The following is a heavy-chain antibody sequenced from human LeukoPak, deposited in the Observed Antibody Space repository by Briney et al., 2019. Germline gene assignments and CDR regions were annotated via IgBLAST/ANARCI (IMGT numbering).Heavy chain of an antibody. V-gene: IGHV4-38-2*01. CDR1: GYSISSGYY. CDR3: ARGATSGSYESDY. Sequence: SETLSLTCAVSGYSISSGYYWGWIRQPPGKGLEWIGNIYHSGSTYYNPSLKSRLTISVDTSKNQFSLKLNSVTAADTAVCYCARGATSGSYESDYWGQGTLVTVSS. CDR2: IYHSGST. D-gene: IGHD1-26*01. J-gene: IGHJ4*02.